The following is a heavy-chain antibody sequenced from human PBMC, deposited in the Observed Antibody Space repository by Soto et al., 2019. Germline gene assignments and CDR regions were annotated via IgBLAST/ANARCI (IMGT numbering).Heavy chain of an antibody. CDR2: IYYSGST. J-gene: IGHJ6*02. CDR3: ARAQLGTGGRDV. Sequence: SETLSLTCTVSGGSISSDYWSWIRQPPGKGLERIGYIYYSGSTNYNPSLKSRVTISVDTSKNQFSLKLSSVTAADTAVYYCARAQLGTGGRDVWGQGTTVTVSS. D-gene: IGHD7-27*01. CDR1: GGSISSDY. V-gene: IGHV4-59*12.